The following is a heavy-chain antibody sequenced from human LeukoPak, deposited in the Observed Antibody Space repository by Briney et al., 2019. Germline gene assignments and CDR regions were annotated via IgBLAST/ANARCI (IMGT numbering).Heavy chain of an antibody. Sequence: GESLKISCKGSGYSFTSYWIGWVRQMPGKGLEWMGIIYPADSDTTYSPSFQGQVTISADKSISTAYLQWSSLKTSDTAMYYCARHRDIVLVPAAMGVWGQGTTVTVSS. J-gene: IGHJ6*02. D-gene: IGHD2-2*01. V-gene: IGHV5-51*01. CDR2: IYPADSDT. CDR3: ARHRDIVLVPAAMGV. CDR1: GYSFTSYW.